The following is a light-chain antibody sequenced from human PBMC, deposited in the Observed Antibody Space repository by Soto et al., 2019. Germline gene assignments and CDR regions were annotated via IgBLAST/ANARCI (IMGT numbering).Light chain of an antibody. J-gene: IGLJ1*01. CDR3: SSYTISNTYV. CDR2: DVS. V-gene: IGLV2-18*02. CDR1: SSDFGTYNG. Sequence: QSALTQPPSVSGSPGQSVTISCTGPSSDFGTYNGISWYQQPPGTAPKLMIYDVSNRPSGVPDRFSGSKSGNTASLTISGLQAEDEGDYYCSSYTISNTYVFGTGTKV.